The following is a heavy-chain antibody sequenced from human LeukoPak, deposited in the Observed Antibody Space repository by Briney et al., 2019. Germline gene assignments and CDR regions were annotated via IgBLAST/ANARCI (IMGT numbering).Heavy chain of an antibody. D-gene: IGHD3-22*01. CDR1: GFNFDDYG. J-gene: IGHJ4*02. CDR3: ARGPLQTIPTSKIVVYYYPFDY. Sequence: GGSLRLSCAASGFNFDDYGMSWVRQAPGKGLEWVSGISWNGGGTGYADSVKGRFTISRENAKNSLYLQMNSLKAEDTALYYCARGPLQTIPTSKIVVYYYPFDYWGQGTLVTASS. V-gene: IGHV3-20*04. CDR2: ISWNGGGT.